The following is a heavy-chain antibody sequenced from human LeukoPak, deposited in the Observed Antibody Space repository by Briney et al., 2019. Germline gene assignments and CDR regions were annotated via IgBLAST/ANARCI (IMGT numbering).Heavy chain of an antibody. CDR3: VKFGGGNRDFDY. Sequence: ASVKVSCKASGYTFTSYDINWVRQATGQGLEWMGWMNPNSGNTGYAQKFQGRVTMTRDTSTSTVYMELSSLRSEDTAVYYCVKFGGGNRDFDYWGQGTLVTVSS. V-gene: IGHV1-8*01. D-gene: IGHD3-10*01. CDR2: MNPNSGNT. J-gene: IGHJ4*02. CDR1: GYTFTSYD.